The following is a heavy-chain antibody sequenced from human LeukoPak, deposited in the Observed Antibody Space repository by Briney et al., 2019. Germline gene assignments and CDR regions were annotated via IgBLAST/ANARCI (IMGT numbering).Heavy chain of an antibody. J-gene: IGHJ4*02. D-gene: IGHD3-22*01. CDR2: IDPSDSYT. V-gene: IGHV5-10-1*01. CDR3: ARHDWGISGYYYGY. CDR1: AYIFTTYW. Sequence: GESLKISCNGSAYIFTTYWIRWVRQMPGKGLEWMGRIDPSDSYTNYSPSFQGHVTISADKSISTAYLQWSSLKASDTAMYYCARHDWGISGYYYGYWGQGTLVTVSS.